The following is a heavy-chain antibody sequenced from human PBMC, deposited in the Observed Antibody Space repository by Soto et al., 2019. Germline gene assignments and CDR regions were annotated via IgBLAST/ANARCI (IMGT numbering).Heavy chain of an antibody. CDR1: GFTYPSYD. V-gene: IGHV3-13*01. J-gene: IGHJ6*02. CDR2: MGGAGAR. CDR3: TRGTFGVGIDL. D-gene: IGHD3-10*01. Sequence: EVQLVQSGGGLAQPGGSLRLSCAAFGFTYPSYDMVWVRHVAGKGLEWVSSMGGAGAREYAGSVRGRFTISRDKARNSLYLQMDSVRVGDTAVYYCTRGTFGVGIDLWGQGTPVTVSS.